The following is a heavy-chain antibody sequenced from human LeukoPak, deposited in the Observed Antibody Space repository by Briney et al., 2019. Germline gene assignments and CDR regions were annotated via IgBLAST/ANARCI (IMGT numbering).Heavy chain of an antibody. Sequence: GGSLRLPCAASGFTFSSYGMHWVRQAPGKGLEWVAFIRDDGSIKYYADSLKGQFTVSRDNSKNTLYLQMNSLRAEDTAVYYCAKTTTTLHHYYYYMDVWGKGTTVTVSS. CDR1: GFTFSSYG. CDR3: AKTTTTLHHYYYYMDV. CDR2: IRDDGSIK. D-gene: IGHD1-1*01. V-gene: IGHV3-30*02. J-gene: IGHJ6*03.